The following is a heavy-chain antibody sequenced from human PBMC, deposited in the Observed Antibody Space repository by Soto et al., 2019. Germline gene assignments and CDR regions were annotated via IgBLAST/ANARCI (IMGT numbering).Heavy chain of an antibody. J-gene: IGHJ1*01. CDR3: ARGSGSSGWYEVAEYFQH. V-gene: IGHV1-46*01. D-gene: IGHD6-19*01. CDR2: INPSGGST. CDR1: GYTFTSYY. Sequence: ASVKVSCKASGYTFTSYYMHWVRQAPGQGLEWMGIINPSGGSTSYAQKFQGRVTMTRDTSTSTVYMELSSLRSEDTAVYYCARGSGSSGWYEVAEYFQHWGQGTLVTVSS.